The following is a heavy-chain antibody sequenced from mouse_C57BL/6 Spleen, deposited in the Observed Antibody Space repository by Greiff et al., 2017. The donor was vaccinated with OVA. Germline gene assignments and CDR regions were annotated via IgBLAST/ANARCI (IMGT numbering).Heavy chain of an antibody. CDR2: IDPSDSYT. CDR3: ARRRVYTGYYYAMDY. Sequence: QVQLQQPGAELVMPGASVKLSCKASGYTFTSYWMHWVKQRPGQGLEWIGEIDPSDSYTNYNQKFKGKSTLIVDKSSSTAYMQLSSLTSEDSAVYYCARRRVYTGYYYAMDYWGQGTSVTVSS. D-gene: IGHD1-1*01. CDR1: GYTFTSYW. J-gene: IGHJ4*01. V-gene: IGHV1-69*01.